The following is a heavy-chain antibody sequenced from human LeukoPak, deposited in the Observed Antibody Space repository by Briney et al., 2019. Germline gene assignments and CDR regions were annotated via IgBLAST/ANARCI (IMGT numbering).Heavy chain of an antibody. J-gene: IGHJ4*02. Sequence: SGPTLVNPTQTITLTCIFSGVSLSTSGMRASWIRQPPWKALEWLARIEWDEDKFYSTSLKTRLTISKDASKNQVVLTMTNMDPVDTATYYCARMASQGYFDYWGQGTLVTVS. CDR1: GVSLSTSGMR. CDR3: ARMASQGYFDY. V-gene: IGHV2-70*04. CDR2: IEWDEDK.